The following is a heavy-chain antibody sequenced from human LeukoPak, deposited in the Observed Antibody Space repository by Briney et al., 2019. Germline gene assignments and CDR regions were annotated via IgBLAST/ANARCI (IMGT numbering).Heavy chain of an antibody. Sequence: ASVKVSCKASGYTFTSYYMHWVRQAPGQGLEWMGIINPSGGSTSYAQKFQGRVTMTRDTSTSTVYMELSSLRFEDTAVYYCARDCTNGVCSIPFDYWGQGTLVTVSS. D-gene: IGHD2-8*01. J-gene: IGHJ4*02. CDR2: INPSGGST. V-gene: IGHV1-46*01. CDR3: ARDCTNGVCSIPFDY. CDR1: GYTFTSYY.